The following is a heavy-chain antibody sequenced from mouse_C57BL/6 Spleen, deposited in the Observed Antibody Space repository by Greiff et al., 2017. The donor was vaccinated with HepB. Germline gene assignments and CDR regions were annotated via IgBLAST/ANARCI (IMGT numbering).Heavy chain of an antibody. V-gene: IGHV1-74*01. CDR1: GYTFTSYW. CDR3: AIGAGSSSAWFAY. CDR2: IHPSDSDT. Sequence: QVQLKQPGAELVKPGASVKVSCKASGYTFTSYWMHWVKQRPGQGLEWIGRIHPSDSDTNYNQKFTGKAKLTVDKSSSTAYMQLSSLTSEDSAVYYCAIGAGSSSAWFAYWGQGTLVTVSA. J-gene: IGHJ3*01. D-gene: IGHD1-1*01.